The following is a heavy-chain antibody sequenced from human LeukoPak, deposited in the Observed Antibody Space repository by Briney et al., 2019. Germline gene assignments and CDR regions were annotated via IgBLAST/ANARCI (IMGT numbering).Heavy chain of an antibody. CDR1: GFSFSSSG. CDR3: AKVRFSDSGRDGLDA. V-gene: IGHV3-30*02. D-gene: IGHD5-12*01. CDR2: IRYDGSNK. Sequence: GGSLRLSCAASGFSFSSSGMHWVRQASGRGLEWVAFIRYDGSNKDYADSVKGRFTISRDNSKNTLYLEMNSLRAEDTAVYHCAKVRFSDSGRDGLDAWGQGTLVTVSS. J-gene: IGHJ5*02.